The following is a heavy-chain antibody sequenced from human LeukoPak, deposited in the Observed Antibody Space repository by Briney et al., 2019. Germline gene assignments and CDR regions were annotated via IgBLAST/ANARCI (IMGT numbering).Heavy chain of an antibody. CDR2: ISGSGGST. V-gene: IGHV3-23*01. CDR1: GFTFSSYA. CDR3: ATSPHYCSSTSCYIYMDV. Sequence: GGSLRLSCAASGFTFSSYAMSWVRQAPGEGLEWVSAISGSGGSTYYADSVKGRFTISRDNSKNTLYLQMSSLRAEDTAVYYCATSPHYCSSTSCYIYMDVWGKGTTVTVSS. J-gene: IGHJ6*03. D-gene: IGHD2-2*02.